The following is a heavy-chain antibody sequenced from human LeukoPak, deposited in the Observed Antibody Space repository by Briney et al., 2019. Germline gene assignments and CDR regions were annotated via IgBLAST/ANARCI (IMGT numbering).Heavy chain of an antibody. J-gene: IGHJ4*02. V-gene: IGHV1-18*01. CDR1: GYTFTSSG. CDR2: ISTYTGYS. CDR3: AKNSSGGYSDY. D-gene: IGHD6-19*01. Sequence: ASVKVSCKASGYTFTSSGISWVRQAPGQGLEWMGWISTYTGYSKYAQNLQGRVPMTADTSTSTAYMELSSLRSDDTAVYYCAKNSSGGYSDYWGQGTLVTVSS.